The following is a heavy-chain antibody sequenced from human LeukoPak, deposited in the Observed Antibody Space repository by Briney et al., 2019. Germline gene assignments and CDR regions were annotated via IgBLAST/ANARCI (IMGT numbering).Heavy chain of an antibody. D-gene: IGHD3-22*01. V-gene: IGHV3-11*06. CDR3: ARTVVVVDGRYYFDY. J-gene: IGHJ4*02. Sequence: GGSLRLSCAASGFTFSDYYMSWIRQAPGKGLEWVSYISSSSSSYTNYADSAKGRFTISRDNAKNSLYLQMNSLRAEDTAVYYCARTVVVVDGRYYFDYWGQGTLVTVSS. CDR2: ISSSSSSYT. CDR1: GFTFSDYY.